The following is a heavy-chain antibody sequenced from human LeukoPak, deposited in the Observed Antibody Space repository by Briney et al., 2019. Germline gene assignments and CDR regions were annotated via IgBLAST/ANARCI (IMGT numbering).Heavy chain of an antibody. CDR3: ARVGERRPGTSESFFPAHFDS. V-gene: IGHV3-21*01. CDR1: GVTFDSYS. J-gene: IGHJ4*02. Sequence: NPGGSLRLSCAASGVTFDSYSMTWVRQAPGKGLEWVSSISGRSGYIYYADSMKGRFTISRDNAKNSLYLQMNSLRAEDTATYFCARVGERRPGTSESFFPAHFDSWGQGTLVIVSS. CDR2: ISGRSGYI. D-gene: IGHD3-10*01.